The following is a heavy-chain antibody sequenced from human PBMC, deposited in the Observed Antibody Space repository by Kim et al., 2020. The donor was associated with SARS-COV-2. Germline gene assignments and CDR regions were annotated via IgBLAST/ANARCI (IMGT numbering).Heavy chain of an antibody. CDR1: GYTFTSYG. CDR2: ISAYNGNT. D-gene: IGHD6-19*01. Sequence: ASVKVSCKASGYTFTSYGISWVRQAPGQGLEWMGWISAYNGNTNYAQKLQGRVTMTTDTSTSTAYMELRSLRSDDTAVYYCARVVLGRAVAGTFDYWGQGTLVTVSS. J-gene: IGHJ4*02. CDR3: ARVVLGRAVAGTFDY. V-gene: IGHV1-18*04.